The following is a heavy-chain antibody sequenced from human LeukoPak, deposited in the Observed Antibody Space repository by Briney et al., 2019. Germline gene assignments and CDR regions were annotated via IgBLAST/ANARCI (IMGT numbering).Heavy chain of an antibody. CDR2: ISSSSSTI. CDR1: GFTFSTYS. D-gene: IGHD5-24*01. J-gene: IGHJ4*01. Sequence: PGGSLRLSCAASGFTFSTYSMNWVRQPPGKGLEWVSYISSSSSTIYYADSVKGRFTISRDNAKNSLYLQVNSLRDEDTAVFYCARGASRGFDYWGHGTLVTVSS. CDR3: ARGASRGFDY. V-gene: IGHV3-48*02.